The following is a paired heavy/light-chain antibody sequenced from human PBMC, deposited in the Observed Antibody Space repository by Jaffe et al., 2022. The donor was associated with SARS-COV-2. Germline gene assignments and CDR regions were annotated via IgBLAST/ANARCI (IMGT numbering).Heavy chain of an antibody. J-gene: IGHJ6*02. Sequence: EVQLLESGGGLVQPGGSLRLSCAASGFTFSSYAMSWVRQAPGKGLEWVSAISGSGGSTYYADSVKGRFTISRDNSKNTLYLQMNSLRAEDTAVYYCAKDAVQYYDFWSGYRSTYYYYYGMDVWGQGTTVTVSS. D-gene: IGHD3-3*01. CDR1: GFTFSSYA. CDR2: ISGSGGST. CDR3: AKDAVQYYDFWSGYRSTYYYYYGMDV. V-gene: IGHV3-23*01.
Light chain of an antibody. CDR2: AAS. CDR3: LQHNSYPQT. Sequence: DIQMTQSPSSLSASVGDRVTITCRASQGIRNDLGWYQQKPGKAPKRLIYAASSLQSGVPSRFSGSGSGTEFTLTISSLQPEDFATYYCLQHNSYPQTFGQGTKVEIK. CDR1: QGIRND. V-gene: IGKV1-17*01. J-gene: IGKJ1*01.